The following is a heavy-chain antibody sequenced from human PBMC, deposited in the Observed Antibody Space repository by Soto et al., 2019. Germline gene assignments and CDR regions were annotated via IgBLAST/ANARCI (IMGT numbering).Heavy chain of an antibody. J-gene: IGHJ4*02. CDR3: AKDGCLGPCPPRLDY. V-gene: IGHV3-30*18. CDR1: GFTFSSYG. D-gene: IGHD2-2*01. Sequence: GGSLRLSCAASGFTFSSYGMHWVRQAPGKGLEWVAVISYDGSNKYYADSVKGRFTISRDNSKNTLYLQMNSLRAEDTAVYYCAKDGCLGPCPPRLDYWGQGTLVTVSS. CDR2: ISYDGSNK.